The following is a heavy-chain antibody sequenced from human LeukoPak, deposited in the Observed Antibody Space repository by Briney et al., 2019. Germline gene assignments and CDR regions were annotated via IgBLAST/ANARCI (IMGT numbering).Heavy chain of an antibody. D-gene: IGHD2-15*01. CDR3: AALAATSPFDI. Sequence: ASVKVSCKASGYTFTSYAMNWVRQAPGQGLEWMGWINTNTGNPTYAQGFTGRFVFSLGTSVSTAYLQISSLKAEDTAVYYCAALAATSPFDIWGQGTMVTVSS. CDR1: GYTFTSYA. J-gene: IGHJ3*02. CDR2: INTNTGNP. V-gene: IGHV7-4-1*02.